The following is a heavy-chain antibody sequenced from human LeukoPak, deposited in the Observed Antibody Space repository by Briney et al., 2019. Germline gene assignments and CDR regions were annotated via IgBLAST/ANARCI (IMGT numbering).Heavy chain of an antibody. CDR1: GFTFSSYS. D-gene: IGHD3-10*01. CDR3: AREVSGPWTSGNIDY. Sequence: PGGSLRLSCAASGFTFSSYSMNWVRQAPGNGLEWVSSISSSSSYIYYADSVKGRFTISRDNAKNSLYLQMNSLRAEDTAVYYCAREVSGPWTSGNIDYWGQGTLVTVSS. V-gene: IGHV3-21*01. CDR2: ISSSSSYI. J-gene: IGHJ4*02.